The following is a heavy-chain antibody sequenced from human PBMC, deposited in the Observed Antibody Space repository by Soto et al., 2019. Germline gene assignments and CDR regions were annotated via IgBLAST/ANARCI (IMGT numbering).Heavy chain of an antibody. CDR2: ISWNSGSI. D-gene: IGHD3-3*01. V-gene: IGHV3-9*01. CDR1: GFTFDDYA. J-gene: IGHJ3*02. Sequence: EVQLVESGGGLVQPGRSLRLSCAASGFTFDDYAMHWVRQAPGKGLEWVSGISWNSGSIGYADSVKGRFTISRDNAKNSLYLQMNSLRAEDTALYYCAKGLVEWRRDDAFDIWGQGTMVTVSS. CDR3: AKGLVEWRRDDAFDI.